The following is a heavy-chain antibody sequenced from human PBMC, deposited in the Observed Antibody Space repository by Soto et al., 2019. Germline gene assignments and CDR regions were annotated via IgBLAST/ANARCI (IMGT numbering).Heavy chain of an antibody. CDR2: IWYDGSNK. V-gene: IGHV3-33*01. CDR1: GFPFSSFG. CDR3: ARYPSSIAAAGRFDY. J-gene: IGHJ4*02. Sequence: QVQLVESGGGVVQPGRSLRLSCAASGFPFSSFGMHWVRQAPGKGLEWVAVIWYDGSNKYYADSVKGRFTISRDNSKNTLYLQMNNLRAEDTAVYYCARYPSSIAAAGRFDYWGQGTLVSVFS. D-gene: IGHD6-13*01.